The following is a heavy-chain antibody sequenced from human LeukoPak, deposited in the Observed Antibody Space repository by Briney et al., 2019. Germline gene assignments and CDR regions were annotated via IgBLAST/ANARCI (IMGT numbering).Heavy chain of an antibody. CDR2: ISLNGETT. Sequence: GGALRLSCAVSGFSVSSFGMSWGRQAPGKGLEWISAISLNGETTLYAHSVKGRFTISRDNSKNTLYLQLTRLRAEDTAVYYCAPGFSSGWYPYWGQGSLLSVSS. CDR3: APGFSSGWYPY. CDR1: GFSVSSFG. J-gene: IGHJ4*02. V-gene: IGHV3-23*01. D-gene: IGHD6-19*01.